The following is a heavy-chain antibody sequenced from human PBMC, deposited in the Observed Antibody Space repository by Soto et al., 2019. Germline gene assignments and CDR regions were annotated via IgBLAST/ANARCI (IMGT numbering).Heavy chain of an antibody. Sequence: QVQLQETGPGLVKPSQTLSLTCTVSGGSISSGGYYWSWIRQHPGKGLEWIGYIYYRGSTYYNPSLKRRITISVDTSKTQFALTVSSVTAADTAGYYCPRGEGRAGFGYWGQGNLVTLSS. CDR1: GGSISSGGYY. V-gene: IGHV4-31*03. CDR3: PRGEGRAGFGY. J-gene: IGHJ4*02. CDR2: IYYRGST. D-gene: IGHD2-15*01.